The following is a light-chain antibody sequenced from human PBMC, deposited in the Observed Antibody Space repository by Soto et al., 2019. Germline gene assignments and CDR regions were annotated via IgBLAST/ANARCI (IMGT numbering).Light chain of an antibody. Sequence: QPVLTQSPSASASVGASVKLTCTLSSGPSSYAIAWHQQQPEKAPRYLMKFNSDGSHNKGDGIPDRFSGSSSGAEHYLTISILQSEEEADYYCQTGGTGSHVVFGGGTKVTVL. V-gene: IGLV4-69*01. J-gene: IGLJ2*01. CDR1: SGPSSYA. CDR2: FNSDGSH. CDR3: QTGGTGSHVV.